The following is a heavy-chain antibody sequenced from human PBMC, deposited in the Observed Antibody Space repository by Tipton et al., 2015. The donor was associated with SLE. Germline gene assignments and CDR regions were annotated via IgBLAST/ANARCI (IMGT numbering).Heavy chain of an antibody. J-gene: IGHJ6*02. V-gene: IGHV3-9*01. CDR3: AKDIGVFRSLEWLGGMDV. CDR2: ISWGSGTI. D-gene: IGHD3-3*01. CDR1: GFTFNDYA. Sequence: SLRLSCAASGFTFNDYAMHWVRQAPGKGLEWVSGISWGSGTIGYGDSVKGRITISRDNAKNTLYLQMDSLRAEDTALYYCAKDIGVFRSLEWLGGMDVWGQGTTVTVSS.